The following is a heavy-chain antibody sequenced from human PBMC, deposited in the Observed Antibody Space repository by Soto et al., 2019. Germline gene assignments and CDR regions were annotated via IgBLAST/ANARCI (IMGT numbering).Heavy chain of an antibody. V-gene: IGHV3-30-3*01. Sequence: GGSLRLSCSASGFTFNSYAMHWVRQAPGKGLEWVAVISYDGSNKYYADSVKGRFTISRDNSKNTLYLQMNSLRAEDTAVYYCARGVPKGYYYGSGSYYPLLGMDVWGQGTTVTV. D-gene: IGHD3-10*01. J-gene: IGHJ6*02. CDR3: ARGVPKGYYYGSGSYYPLLGMDV. CDR2: ISYDGSNK. CDR1: GFTFNSYA.